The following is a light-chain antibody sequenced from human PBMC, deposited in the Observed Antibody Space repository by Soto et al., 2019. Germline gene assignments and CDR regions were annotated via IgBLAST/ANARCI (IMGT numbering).Light chain of an antibody. V-gene: IGKV3-15*01. Sequence: EIVMTQSPATLSVSPGDRVTLSCRASQSVGSNLAWYQQKPGQAPRLLIYDASTRATGFPARFSGSGSGTEFTLIISSQQSEDFAIYFCQQYNRWPATFGQGTKVDI. J-gene: IGKJ1*01. CDR3: QQYNRWPAT. CDR2: DAS. CDR1: QSVGSN.